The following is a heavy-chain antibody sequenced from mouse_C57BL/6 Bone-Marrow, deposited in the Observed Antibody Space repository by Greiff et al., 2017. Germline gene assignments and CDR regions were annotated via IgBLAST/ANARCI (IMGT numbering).Heavy chain of an antibody. J-gene: IGHJ3*01. D-gene: IGHD1-1*01. CDR3: TCHYYGSSYGFFAY. Sequence: EVKLVESGGGLVQPGGSMKLSCVASGFTFSNYWMNWVRQSPEKGLEWVAQIRLKSDNYATHYAESVKGRFTISRDDSKSSVYLQMNNLRAEDTGIYYCTCHYYGSSYGFFAYWGQGTLVTVSA. CDR1: GFTFSNYW. V-gene: IGHV6-3*01. CDR2: IRLKSDNYAT.